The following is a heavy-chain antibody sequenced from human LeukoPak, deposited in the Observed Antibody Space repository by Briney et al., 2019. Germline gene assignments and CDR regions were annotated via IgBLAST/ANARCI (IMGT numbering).Heavy chain of an antibody. CDR1: GGSISSSSYY. V-gene: IGHV4-39*07. CDR3: AREAASRPVRSVNDPFDI. Sequence: SETLSLTCTVSGGSISSSSYYWGWIRQPPGKGLEWIGSIYYSGSTYYNPSLKSRVTISVDTSKNQFSLKLSSVTAADTAVYYCAREAASRPVRSVNDPFDIWGQGAMVTVSS. CDR2: IYYSGST. J-gene: IGHJ3*02. D-gene: IGHD3-10*01.